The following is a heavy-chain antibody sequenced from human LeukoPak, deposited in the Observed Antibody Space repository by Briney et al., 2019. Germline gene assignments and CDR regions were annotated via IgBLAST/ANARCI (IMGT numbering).Heavy chain of an antibody. CDR3: ARDALPSGSYRHNWFDP. D-gene: IGHD1-26*01. CDR1: GYTFTSYY. Sequence: ASVKVSCKASGYTFTSYYMHWVRQAPRQGVEWMGIINLSGCSTSYAQKFQGRVTMTRDTSTSTVYMELSSLRSEHTAAYYCARDALPSGSYRHNWFDPWGQRTLVTVSS. J-gene: IGHJ5*02. V-gene: IGHV1-46*01. CDR2: INLSGCST.